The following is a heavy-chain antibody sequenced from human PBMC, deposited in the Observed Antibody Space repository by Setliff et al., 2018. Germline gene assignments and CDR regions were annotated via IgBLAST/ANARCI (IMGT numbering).Heavy chain of an antibody. CDR3: ATVYGFIVGATRAFDI. D-gene: IGHD1-26*01. CDR2: ISAYNGNT. V-gene: IGHV1-18*01. J-gene: IGHJ3*02. CDR1: GYTFTSYG. Sequence: ASVKVSCKASGYTFTSYGISWVRQAPGQGLEWMGWISAYNGNTNYAQKLQGRVTMTTDTSTSTAYMELRSLRSDDTAVYYCATVYGFIVGATRAFDIWGQGTMVTVSS.